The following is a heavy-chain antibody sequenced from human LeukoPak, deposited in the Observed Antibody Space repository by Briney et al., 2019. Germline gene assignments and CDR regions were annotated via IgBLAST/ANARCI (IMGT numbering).Heavy chain of an antibody. CDR2: S. V-gene: IGHV4-39*07. D-gene: IGHD3-16*02. CDR3: ARIYGLYQEAMDV. CDR1: GGSMTAGDYY. J-gene: IGHJ6*02. Sequence: SQTLSLTCTVSGGSMTAGDYYWGWVRQPPGTGLQWIATSYQGASLKSRVTISLDTSKNQFSLRLTSVTAADTAVYYCARIYGLYQEAMDVWGPGITVTVSS.